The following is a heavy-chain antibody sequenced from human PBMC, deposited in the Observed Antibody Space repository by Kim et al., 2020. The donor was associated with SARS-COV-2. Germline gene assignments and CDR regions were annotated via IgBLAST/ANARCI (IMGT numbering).Heavy chain of an antibody. CDR1: GYTFTSYA. V-gene: IGHV7-4-1*02. Sequence: ASVKVSCKASGYTFTSYAMNWVRQAPGQGLEWMGWINPNTGNPTYAQGFTGRFVFSLDTSVSTAYLQISSLKAEDTAVYYCARFVDSNYDPWGNWFDPWGQGTLVTVSS. CDR2: INPNTGNP. J-gene: IGHJ5*02. D-gene: IGHD5-12*01. CDR3: ARFVDSNYDPWGNWFDP.